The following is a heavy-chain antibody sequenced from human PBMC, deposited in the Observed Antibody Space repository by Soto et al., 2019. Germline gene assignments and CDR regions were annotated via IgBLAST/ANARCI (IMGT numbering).Heavy chain of an antibody. CDR3: AGDWCSSTTCYTTGRWFDP. V-gene: IGHV1-18*01. J-gene: IGHJ5*02. D-gene: IGHD2-2*02. Sequence: ASVKVSCKASGYIFTNYGISWVRQAPGQGPEWMGWISVHNGNTNYAQKFQGRVTVSTDTSTSTAYLELRSLRADDSAVYYCAGDWCSSTTCYTTGRWFDPWGQGTLVTVSS. CDR1: GYIFTNYG. CDR2: ISVHNGNT.